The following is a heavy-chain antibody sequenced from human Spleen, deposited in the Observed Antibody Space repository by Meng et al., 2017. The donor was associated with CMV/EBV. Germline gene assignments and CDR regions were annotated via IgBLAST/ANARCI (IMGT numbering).Heavy chain of an antibody. V-gene: IGHV1-2*02. CDR3: ATGIFYYDSSGYFGSAFDY. CDR2: INPNSGGT. D-gene: IGHD3-22*01. CDR1: FIGYY. J-gene: IGHJ4*02. Sequence: FIGYYMHWVRQAPGQGLEWVGWINPNSGGTNYEQKFRGRVTMTRDTSITTAYMELSRLRSGDMAVYFCATGIFYYDSSGYFGSAFDYWGQGTLVTVSS.